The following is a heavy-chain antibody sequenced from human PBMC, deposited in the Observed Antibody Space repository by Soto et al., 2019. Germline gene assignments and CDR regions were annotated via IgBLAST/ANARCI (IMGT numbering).Heavy chain of an antibody. V-gene: IGHV1-3*01. CDR2: INAGNGNT. Sequence: ASVKVSCKASGYTFTSYAMHWVRQAPGQRLEWMGWINAGNGNTKYSQKFQGRVTITRDTSASTAYMELSSLRSEDTAVYYCARSIVVVTALHYWGQGTLVTVSS. J-gene: IGHJ4*02. CDR1: GYTFTSYA. CDR3: ARSIVVVTALHY. D-gene: IGHD2-21*02.